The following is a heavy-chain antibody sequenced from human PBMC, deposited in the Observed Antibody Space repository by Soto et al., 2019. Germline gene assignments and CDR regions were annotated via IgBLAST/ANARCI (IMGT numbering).Heavy chain of an antibody. CDR1: GYTFSTYG. V-gene: IGHV1-18*01. J-gene: IGHJ4*02. CDR2: ISGHNGNT. CDR3: ARDRGEGDLFDY. Sequence: ASVKVSCKASGYTFSTYGVSWVRQAPGQGLEWMGWISGHNGNTTYAQKFQGRVTMTTDASTSTAYMELRSLRSDDTAVYYCARDRGEGDLFDYWGQGTLVTVSS. D-gene: IGHD3-16*01.